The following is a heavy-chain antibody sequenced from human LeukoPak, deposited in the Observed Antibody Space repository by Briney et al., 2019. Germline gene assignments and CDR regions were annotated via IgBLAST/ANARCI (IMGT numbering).Heavy chain of an antibody. Sequence: PGGSLRLSCAGSGFSVSSNYMNWVRQAPGKGLEWVSAIYTGGTTYYADSVKGRFTISRDNSKNTLYLEMNSLRAEGTAVYYCATDKLGSGYASDFDYWGQGTLVTVSS. D-gene: IGHD2-15*01. V-gene: IGHV3-66*02. CDR1: GFSVSSNY. CDR2: IYTGGTT. J-gene: IGHJ4*02. CDR3: ATDKLGSGYASDFDY.